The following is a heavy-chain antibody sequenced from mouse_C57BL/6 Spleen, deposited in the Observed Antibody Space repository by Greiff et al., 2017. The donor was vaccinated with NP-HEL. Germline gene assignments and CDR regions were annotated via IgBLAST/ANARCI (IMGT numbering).Heavy chain of an antibody. V-gene: IGHV1-80*01. J-gene: IGHJ1*03. Sequence: VQLQQSGAELVKPGASVKISCKASGYAFSSYWMNWVKQRPGKGLEWIGQIYPGDGDTNYTGKFKGKATLTADKSSSTAYMQVSSLTSEDSAVYFCARWMYYYGSRHWYFDVWGTGTTVTVTS. CDR1: GYAFSSYW. CDR3: ARWMYYYGSRHWYFDV. CDR2: IYPGDGDT. D-gene: IGHD1-1*01.